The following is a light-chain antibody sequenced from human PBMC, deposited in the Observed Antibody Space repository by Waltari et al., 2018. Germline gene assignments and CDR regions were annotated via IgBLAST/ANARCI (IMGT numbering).Light chain of an antibody. V-gene: IGLV2-11*01. CDR3: SSYAGSNTYI. CDR1: SSDIGGYNY. Sequence: QAALTQPPSVSGSPGQSVTISCTGTSSDIGGYNYVSWYQQHPDKAPKLMIFHVSKRPSGVSDGFSGSKAGNAGSLTISVLQAEDESEYDCSSYAGSNTYIFGGGTRLTVL. CDR2: HVS. J-gene: IGLJ2*01.